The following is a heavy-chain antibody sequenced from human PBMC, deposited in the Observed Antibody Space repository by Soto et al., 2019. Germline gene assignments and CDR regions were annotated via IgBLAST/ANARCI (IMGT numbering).Heavy chain of an antibody. Sequence: ESGGGVIQPGRSLRLSCAASGFTFSSYGMHWVRQAPGKGLEWVAVIWYDGSNKYYADSVKGRFTISRDNSKNTLYLQMNSLRAEDTAVYYCARDGTYGSGDYYYYGMDVWGQGTTVTVSS. CDR2: IWYDGSNK. CDR1: GFTFSSYG. D-gene: IGHD3-10*01. CDR3: ARDGTYGSGDYYYYGMDV. J-gene: IGHJ6*02. V-gene: IGHV3-33*01.